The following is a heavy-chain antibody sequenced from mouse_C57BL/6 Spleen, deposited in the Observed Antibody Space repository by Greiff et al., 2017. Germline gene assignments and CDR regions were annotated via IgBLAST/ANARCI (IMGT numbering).Heavy chain of an antibody. Sequence: QVQLKQSGAELVRPGASVTLSSKASGYTFTDYEMHWVKQTPVHGLEWIGAIDPETGGTAYNQKFKGKAILTADKSSSTAYMELRSLTSEGSAVYYCTRGATVVPFAYWGQGTLVTVSA. CDR3: TRGATVVPFAY. V-gene: IGHV1-15*01. D-gene: IGHD1-1*01. CDR1: GYTFTDYE. CDR2: IDPETGGT. J-gene: IGHJ3*01.